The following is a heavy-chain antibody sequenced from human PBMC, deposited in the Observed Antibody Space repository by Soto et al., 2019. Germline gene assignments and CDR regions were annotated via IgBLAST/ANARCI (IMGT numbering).Heavy chain of an antibody. CDR3: ARDEGYYDSSGSLNL. CDR2: ISSSSSTI. V-gene: IGHV3-48*02. CDR1: GFTFSSYS. J-gene: IGHJ4*02. D-gene: IGHD3-22*01. Sequence: EVQLVESGGGLVQPGGSLRLSCAASGFTFSSYSMNWVRQAPGKGLEWVSYISSSSSTIYYADSVKGRFTISRDNAKNSLYLQMNSLRDEDTAVYYCARDEGYYDSSGSLNLWGQGTLVTGSS.